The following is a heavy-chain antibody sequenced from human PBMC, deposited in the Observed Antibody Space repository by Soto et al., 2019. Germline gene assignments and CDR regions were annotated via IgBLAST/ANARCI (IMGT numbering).Heavy chain of an antibody. D-gene: IGHD2-21*02. CDR1: GYSFTSYW. CDR2: IYPGDSDT. Sequence: GESRKISCKGSGYSFTSYWIGWVRQMPGKGLEWIGIIYPGDSDTRYSPSFQGQVTISADKSISSAYLKWGSLKASDTAMYYCARPAYCGGDCYSFFDYWGQGALVTVPS. J-gene: IGHJ4*02. V-gene: IGHV5-51*01. CDR3: ARPAYCGGDCYSFFDY.